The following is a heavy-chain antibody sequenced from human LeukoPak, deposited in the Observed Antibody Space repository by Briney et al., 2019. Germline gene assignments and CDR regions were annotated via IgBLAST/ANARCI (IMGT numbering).Heavy chain of an antibody. CDR3: AKVPQDYYDKWYYFDY. CDR1: GFTFSSYG. D-gene: IGHD3-22*01. CDR2: ISYDGSNK. Sequence: PGGSLRLSCAASGFTFSSYGMHWVRQAPGKGLEWVAVISYDGSNKYYGDSVKGRFAISRDNSKNTLYLQMNSLRAEDTAVYYCAKVPQDYYDKWYYFDYWGQGTLVTVSS. V-gene: IGHV3-30*18. J-gene: IGHJ4*02.